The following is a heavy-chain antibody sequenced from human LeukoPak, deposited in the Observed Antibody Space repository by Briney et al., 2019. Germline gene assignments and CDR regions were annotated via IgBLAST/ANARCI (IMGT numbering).Heavy chain of an antibody. CDR3: ARGGDYGDYGPFDY. Sequence: QPGGSLRLSCAASGFTFSSYEMNWVRQAPGKGLEWVSYISSSGSTIYYADSVKGRFTISRDNAKNSLYLQMNSLRAEDTAVDYCARGGDYGDYGPFDYWGQGTLVTVSS. V-gene: IGHV3-48*03. D-gene: IGHD4-17*01. J-gene: IGHJ4*02. CDR1: GFTFSSYE. CDR2: ISSSGSTI.